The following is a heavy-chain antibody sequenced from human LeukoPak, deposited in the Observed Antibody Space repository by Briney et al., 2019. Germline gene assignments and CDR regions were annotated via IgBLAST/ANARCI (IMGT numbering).Heavy chain of an antibody. J-gene: IGHJ4*02. Sequence: GGSLRLSCGASGFTFSSYGMHWVRQAPGKGLEWVAVISSDGSNEYYADSVKGRFTISRDNSKNTLCLQMNSLRAEDTAVYYCAKDRGYCSGGSCYYFDYWGQGTLVTVSS. CDR2: ISSDGSNE. CDR3: AKDRGYCSGGSCYYFDY. D-gene: IGHD2-15*01. V-gene: IGHV3-30*18. CDR1: GFTFSSYG.